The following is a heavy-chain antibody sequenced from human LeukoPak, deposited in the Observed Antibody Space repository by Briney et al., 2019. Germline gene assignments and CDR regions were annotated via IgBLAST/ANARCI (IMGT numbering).Heavy chain of an antibody. CDR3: AGDSSGWSPYFDY. D-gene: IGHD6-13*01. CDR1: GGTFSSYA. Sequence: ASVKVSCKASGGTFSSYAISWVRQAPGQGLEWMGRIIPILGIANYAQKFQGRVTITADKSTSTAYMELSSLRSEDTAVYYCAGDSSGWSPYFDYWGQGTLVTVSS. CDR2: IIPILGIA. V-gene: IGHV1-69*04. J-gene: IGHJ4*02.